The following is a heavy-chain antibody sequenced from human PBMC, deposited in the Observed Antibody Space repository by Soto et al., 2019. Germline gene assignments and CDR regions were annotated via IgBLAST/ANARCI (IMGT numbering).Heavy chain of an antibody. CDR1: GGSMTSYY. CDR2: IYYTGNT. CDR3: ARRIIALEIFDY. Sequence: SETLSLTCTVSGGSMTSYYWSWIRQPPGKGLEWIGFIYYTGNTKYNASLKSRVTISVDTSKNLFSLKLKSVTAADTAVYYCARRIIALEIFDYWDQGTVVTVSS. D-gene: IGHD3-10*01. J-gene: IGHJ4*02. V-gene: IGHV4-59*08.